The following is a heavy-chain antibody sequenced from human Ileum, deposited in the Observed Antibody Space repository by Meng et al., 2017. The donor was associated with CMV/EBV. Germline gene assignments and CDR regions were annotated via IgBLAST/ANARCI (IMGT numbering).Heavy chain of an antibody. CDR2: ITVSGGGR. D-gene: IGHD1-26*01. V-gene: IGHV3-23*01. CDR3: AKSTPDHFDYYFGA. CDR1: GFTFGNCA. Sequence: ASGFTFGNCAMTGVGEAPGKGLEWVSAITVSGGGRYYAGSVRGRCTVSRDNSQNTLYLQMNSLGADDTAIYYCAKSTPDHFDYYFGARGQGILVTVSS. J-gene: IGHJ5*02.